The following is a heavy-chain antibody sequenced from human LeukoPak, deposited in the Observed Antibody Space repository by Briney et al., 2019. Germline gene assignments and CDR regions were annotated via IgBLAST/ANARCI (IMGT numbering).Heavy chain of an antibody. CDR3: AKSFMGIAVARVFDY. CDR2: ISYDGSNK. D-gene: IGHD6-19*01. V-gene: IGHV3-30*18. J-gene: IGHJ4*02. Sequence: GRSLRLSCAASGFTFSSYGMHWVRQAPGKGLEGVAVISYDGSNKYYTDSVKGRFTISRDNSKNTLYLQMNRLRAEDTAVYYCAKSFMGIAVARVFDYWGQGTLVTVSS. CDR1: GFTFSSYG.